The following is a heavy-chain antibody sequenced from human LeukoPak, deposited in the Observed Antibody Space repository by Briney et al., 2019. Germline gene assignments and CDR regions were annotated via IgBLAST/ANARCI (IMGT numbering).Heavy chain of an antibody. CDR1: GFTVSSNY. V-gene: IGHV3-7*01. CDR2: IKPDGTKK. Sequence: SGGSLRLSCAASGFTVSSNYMSWVRQAPGKGLEWVANIKPDGTKKHYVDSVKGRFTISRDNAKNSLYLQMNSLRVEDTAVYYCARDWGYWSQGTLVTVSS. CDR3: ARDWGY. J-gene: IGHJ4*02. D-gene: IGHD3-16*01.